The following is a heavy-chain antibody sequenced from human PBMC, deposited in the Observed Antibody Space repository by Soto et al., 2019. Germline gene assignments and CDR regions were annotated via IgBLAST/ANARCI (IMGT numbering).Heavy chain of an antibody. CDR2: INHSGST. Sequence: QVQLQQWGAGLLKPSETLSLTCAVYGGSFSGYSWTWIRQPPGTGLEWIGEINHSGSTNYNPSLKSRFTISVDTSKNPFSLKLTSVTAADTAVYYCARDKITGLFDYWGQGTLVTVSS. D-gene: IGHD2-8*02. CDR1: GGSFSGYS. CDR3: ARDKITGLFDY. V-gene: IGHV4-34*01. J-gene: IGHJ4*02.